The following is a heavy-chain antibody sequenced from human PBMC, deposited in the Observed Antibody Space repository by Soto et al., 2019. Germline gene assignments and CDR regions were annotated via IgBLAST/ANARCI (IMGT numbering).Heavy chain of an antibody. CDR1: GYTFTSYY. CDR2: INPNSGGT. V-gene: IGHV1-2*04. J-gene: IGHJ4*02. D-gene: IGHD6-19*01. Sequence: QVQLVQSGAEVKKPGASVKVSCKASGYTFTSYYMHWVRQAPGQGLEWMGWINPNSGGTNYAQKFQGWVTMTRDTSISTAYMELSRLRSDDTAVYYCARGGSGWYVVVSDEWYYFDYWGQGTLVTVSS. CDR3: ARGGSGWYVVVSDEWYYFDY.